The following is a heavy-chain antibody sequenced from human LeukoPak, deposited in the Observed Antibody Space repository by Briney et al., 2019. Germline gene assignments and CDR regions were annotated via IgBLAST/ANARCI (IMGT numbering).Heavy chain of an antibody. D-gene: IGHD3-10*01. CDR1: GFTFDDYA. CDR3: AKANLRVGYFDY. V-gene: IGHV3-9*01. J-gene: IGHJ4*02. Sequence: PGRSLRLSCAASGFTFDDYAMHWVRQAPGKGLEWVSGISWNSGSIGYADSVKGRFTISRDNAKNSLYLQMNSLRAKDTALYYCAKANLRVGYFDYWGQGTLVTVSS. CDR2: ISWNSGSI.